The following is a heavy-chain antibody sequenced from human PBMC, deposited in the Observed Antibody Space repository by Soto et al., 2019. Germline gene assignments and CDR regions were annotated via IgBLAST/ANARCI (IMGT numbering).Heavy chain of an antibody. V-gene: IGHV2-70*01. J-gene: IGHJ6*02. CDR2: IDWDDDK. Sequence: SGPTLVNPQSQTLTLTCTFSGFSLSTSGVCVSWIRQPPGKALEWLALIDWDDDKYYSTSLKTRLTISKDTSKNQVVLTMTNMDPVDTATYYCARIPRYFDWLSRSYYYYGMDVWGQGTTVTVSS. CDR3: ARIPRYFDWLSRSYYYYGMDV. CDR1: GFSLSTSGVC. D-gene: IGHD3-9*01.